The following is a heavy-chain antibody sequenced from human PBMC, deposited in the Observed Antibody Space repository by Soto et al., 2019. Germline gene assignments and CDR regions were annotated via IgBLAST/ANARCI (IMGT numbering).Heavy chain of an antibody. D-gene: IGHD2-2*01. J-gene: IGHJ4*02. CDR3: ARHRRDIVVVPAANGVDY. CDR2: IYYSGST. Sequence: SETLSLTCTVSGGSISSSSYYWGWIRQPPGKGLEWIGSIYYSGSTYYNPSLKSRVTISVDTSKNQFSLKLSSVTAADTAVYYCARHRRDIVVVPAANGVDYWGQGTLVTVSS. CDR1: GGSISSSSYY. V-gene: IGHV4-39*01.